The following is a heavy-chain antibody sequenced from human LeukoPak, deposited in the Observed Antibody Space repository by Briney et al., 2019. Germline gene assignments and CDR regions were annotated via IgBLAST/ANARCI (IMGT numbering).Heavy chain of an antibody. CDR3: ARFHSTSWYEADY. Sequence: SETLSLTCTVSGGSISSYYWSWIRQPPGKGLEWIGYIYYSGSTNYNPSLKSRVTISVDTSKNQFSLKLSSVTAADTAVYYCARFHSTSWYEADYGGQGTLVTVSS. CDR1: GGSISSYY. J-gene: IGHJ4*02. V-gene: IGHV4-59*01. CDR2: IYYSGST. D-gene: IGHD6-13*01.